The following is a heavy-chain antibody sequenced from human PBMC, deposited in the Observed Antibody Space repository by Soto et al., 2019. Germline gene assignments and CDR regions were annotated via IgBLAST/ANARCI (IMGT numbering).Heavy chain of an antibody. CDR1: AYSFSSYG. Sequence: ASGKVSCKASAYSFSSYGIMWVRQAPGQGLEWMGWINPYNGNTDYAQNLQGRVTMTTDTSTSTAYMEVRGLRSDDTAVYYCARSGNSDYWGQGTLVTVSS. CDR2: INPYNGNT. CDR3: ARSGNSDY. V-gene: IGHV1-18*01. D-gene: IGHD2-15*01. J-gene: IGHJ4*02.